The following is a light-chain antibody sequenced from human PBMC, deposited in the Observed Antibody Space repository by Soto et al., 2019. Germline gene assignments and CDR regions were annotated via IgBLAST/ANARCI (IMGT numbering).Light chain of an antibody. CDR2: DAS. J-gene: IGKJ1*01. CDR3: RKHAQLSGA. V-gene: IGKV1-5*01. CDR1: QSVSGW. Sequence: QSVVALSSTIRDTVTVTCRARQSVSGWLAWYQQKPGEAPKLLIYDASALPRGVPSRFSGRGSGTKSTHTFASLKPDDLATYYLRKHAQLSGAFAPGTKVDI.